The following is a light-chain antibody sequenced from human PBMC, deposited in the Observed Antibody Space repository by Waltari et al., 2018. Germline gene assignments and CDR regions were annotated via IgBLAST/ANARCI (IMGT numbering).Light chain of an antibody. Sequence: EIVLTQSPATLSLSPGERATLSCRASHSVSRYLAWYQQKPGQAPRLLIYDTSIRATGVPDRFGGSGSGTDFSLTISRLEPEDCAVYYCQKYGNWPLTFGGGTKVEMK. CDR2: DTS. CDR1: HSVSRY. J-gene: IGKJ4*02. V-gene: IGKV3-11*01. CDR3: QKYGNWPLT.